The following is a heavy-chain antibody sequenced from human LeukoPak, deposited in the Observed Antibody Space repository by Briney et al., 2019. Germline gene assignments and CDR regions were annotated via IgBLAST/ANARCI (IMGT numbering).Heavy chain of an antibody. CDR1: GFTFSSYH. V-gene: IGHV3-21*04. Sequence: GGSLRLSCAASGFTFSSYHFHWVRQAPGKGLEWVSSISSDSSSFKYYAHSVQGRFTISRDNARNSMYLQMNSLRAEDTAVYYCARGTNWSPLDFDYWGQGNLVTVSS. D-gene: IGHD1-20*01. J-gene: IGHJ4*02. CDR2: ISSDSSSFK. CDR3: ARGTNWSPLDFDY.